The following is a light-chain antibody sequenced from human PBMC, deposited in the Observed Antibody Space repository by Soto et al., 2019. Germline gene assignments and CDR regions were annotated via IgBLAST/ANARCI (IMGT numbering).Light chain of an antibody. CDR2: GAS. Sequence: IVLTQSPGTLSLSPWERATLPCRASQSVSSSYLAWYQQKPGQAPRLLIYGASSRATGIPDRFSGSGSGTDFTLTISRLEPEDFAVYYCQQYGSSPWTFGQGTKVDIK. J-gene: IGKJ1*01. CDR1: QSVSSSY. V-gene: IGKV3-20*01. CDR3: QQYGSSPWT.